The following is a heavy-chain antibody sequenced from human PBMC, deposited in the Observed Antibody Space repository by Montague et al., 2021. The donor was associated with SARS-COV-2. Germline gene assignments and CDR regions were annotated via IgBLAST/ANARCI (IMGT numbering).Heavy chain of an antibody. D-gene: IGHD2-8*02. CDR1: GASFSGYY. CDR2: INHSGST. CDR3: ARLRDGVDPSPILVVGPYYSYYYMDV. J-gene: IGHJ6*03. Sequence: SETLSLTCAVHGASFSGYYWNWIRQPPGEGLEWIGEINHSGSTNYNPSLKSRLTISADTSKNQFSLKLTSVAAADTAVYYCARLRDGVDPSPILVVGPYYSYYYMDVWGRGTTVTVSS. V-gene: IGHV4-34*01.